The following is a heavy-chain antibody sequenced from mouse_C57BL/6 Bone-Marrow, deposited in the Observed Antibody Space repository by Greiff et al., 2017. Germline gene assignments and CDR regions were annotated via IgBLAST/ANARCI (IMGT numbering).Heavy chain of an antibody. CDR1: GYTFTSYW. CDR2: IYPSSGRT. CDR3: ARSGPRGRNFDY. Sequence: QVQLQQPGAELVKPGASVKMSCKASGYTFTSYWITWVKQRPGQGLEWIGDIYPSSGRTNYNEKFKSKAILTVDTSSNTAYMQLSSLTSEDSAVFYCARSGPRGRNFDYWGQGTTLTVSA. V-gene: IGHV1-55*01. J-gene: IGHJ2*01. D-gene: IGHD3-1*01.